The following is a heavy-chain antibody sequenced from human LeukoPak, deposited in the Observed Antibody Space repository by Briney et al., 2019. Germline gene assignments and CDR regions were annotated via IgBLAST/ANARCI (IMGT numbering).Heavy chain of an antibody. J-gene: IGHJ4*02. CDR1: GGTFSTYA. V-gene: IGHV1-2*02. Sequence: ASVKVSRKASGGTFSTYAINWVRQAPGQGLEWMGGINPNSGGTAYAQNFQGRVTMTKDASITTAYMELSRLRSDDTAMYYCAKTSGYFPLYYFDYWGQGTLVTVSP. CDR2: INPNSGGT. D-gene: IGHD5-12*01. CDR3: AKTSGYFPLYYFDY.